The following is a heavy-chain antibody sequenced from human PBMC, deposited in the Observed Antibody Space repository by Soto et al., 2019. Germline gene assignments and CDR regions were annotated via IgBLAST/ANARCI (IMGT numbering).Heavy chain of an antibody. Sequence: EVQLVESGGGLVQPGRSLRLSCAASGFSFGDYAMQWVRQVPGKGLEWVSSISWNGESIGYAASVKGRFTISRDNGKKSVYLQMNSLRGEDTALYYCTKDVGSSGWYDGFDSWGQGTLVTVS. D-gene: IGHD6-19*01. J-gene: IGHJ4*02. CDR1: GFSFGDYA. V-gene: IGHV3-9*01. CDR2: ISWNGESI. CDR3: TKDVGSSGWYDGFDS.